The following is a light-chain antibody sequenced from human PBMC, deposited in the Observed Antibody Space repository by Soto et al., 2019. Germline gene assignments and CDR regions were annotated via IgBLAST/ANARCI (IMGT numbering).Light chain of an antibody. CDR3: SSYTSSSTWV. CDR1: SSDVGGYNY. J-gene: IGLJ3*02. CDR2: EVS. V-gene: IGLV2-14*01. Sequence: QSALTQPASVSGSPGQSITIYCTGTSSDVGGYNYVSWYQQHPGKAPKLMIYEVSNRPSGVSNRVSGSKSGNTASLTISGLQAEDEADYYCSSYTSSSTWVFGGGTQLTVL.